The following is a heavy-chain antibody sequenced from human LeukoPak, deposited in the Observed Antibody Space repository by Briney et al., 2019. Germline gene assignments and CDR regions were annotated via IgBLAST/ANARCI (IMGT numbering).Heavy chain of an antibody. D-gene: IGHD2-2*01. CDR2: IYYSGST. CDR1: GGSISSGDYY. J-gene: IGHJ3*02. V-gene: IGHV4-30-4*08. CDR3: ASYCSSTSCSIAIDI. Sequence: SQTLSLTCTVSGGSISSGDYYWSWIRQPPGKGLEWIGYIYYSGSTYYNPSLKSRVTISVDTSKNQFSLKLSSVTAADTAVYYCASYCSSTSCSIAIDIWGQGTMVTVSS.